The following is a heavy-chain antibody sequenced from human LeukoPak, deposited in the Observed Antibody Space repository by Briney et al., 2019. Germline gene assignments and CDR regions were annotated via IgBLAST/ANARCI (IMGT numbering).Heavy chain of an antibody. V-gene: IGHV3-23*01. D-gene: IGHD3-22*01. CDR2: ISGSGGSK. CDR3: AKDSPMGYYYDSSGYYPKYYFDY. J-gene: IGHJ4*02. Sequence: GGSLRLSCAASGFTFSSYAMSWVRQAPGKGLEWVSAISGSGGSKYYTDSVKGRFTISRDNSKNTLYLQMNSLRAEDTAVYYCAKDSPMGYYYDSSGYYPKYYFDYWGQGTLVTVSS. CDR1: GFTFSSYA.